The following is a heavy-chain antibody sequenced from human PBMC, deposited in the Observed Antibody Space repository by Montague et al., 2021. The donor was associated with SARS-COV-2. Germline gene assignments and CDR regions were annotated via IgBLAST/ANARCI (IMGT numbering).Heavy chain of an antibody. J-gene: IGHJ4*02. D-gene: IGHD5-18*01. CDR2: VDYSGNA. Sequence: SETLSLTCTVTGGPISGSSDYWGWIRQSPGKGLEWNASVDYSGNAYYSPSPKSRLTISVDTSKNQFSLKLNSATAADTALYYCARREYSYGWGDWGQGTLVTVSS. CDR3: ARREYSYGWGD. CDR1: GGPISGSSDY. V-gene: IGHV4-39*01.